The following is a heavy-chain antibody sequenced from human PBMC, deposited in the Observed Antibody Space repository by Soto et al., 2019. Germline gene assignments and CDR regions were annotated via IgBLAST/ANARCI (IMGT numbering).Heavy chain of an antibody. D-gene: IGHD1-1*01. J-gene: IGHJ4*02. Sequence: PSETLSLTCAVSGGSISTCNWWRWVRQPPGKGLEWIGEVYHSGSTNYNPSFKSRVAMSVDKSKNQFSLKLNSVTAADTALYYCARTSTRGTRFDYWGQGSLVTVSS. V-gene: IGHV4-4*02. CDR2: VYHSGST. CDR1: GGSISTCNW. CDR3: ARTSTRGTRFDY.